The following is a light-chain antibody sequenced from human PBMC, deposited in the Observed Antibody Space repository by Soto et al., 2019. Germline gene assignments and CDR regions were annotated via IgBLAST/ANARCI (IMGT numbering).Light chain of an antibody. CDR2: AAS. CDR1: QSITRY. V-gene: IGKV1-39*01. J-gene: IGKJ2*01. Sequence: DIPLTQSPSSLSASVVVVVSGSVRASQSITRYLNWYQHKPGKAPKLLIYAASTLQSGVPLRFRGSRSGTDFTLTITGLQPEDFATYYCQHTYSTPYTFGQGTKVDIK. CDR3: QHTYSTPYT.